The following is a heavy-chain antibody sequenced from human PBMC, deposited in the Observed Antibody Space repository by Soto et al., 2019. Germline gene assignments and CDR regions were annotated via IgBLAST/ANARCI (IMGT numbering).Heavy chain of an antibody. CDR3: AIFFRTGDGIRGVCSVSAFLLNRSSDL. Sequence: QPPGKGLAWIVYIYYSGSTNYNPSLKSRVTISVDTSKNQCSLKLSSVTAADTAVYYCAIFFRTGDGIRGVCSVSAFLLNRSSDL. J-gene: IGHJ2*01. CDR2: IYYSGST. D-gene: IGHD2-21*02. V-gene: IGHV4-59*01.